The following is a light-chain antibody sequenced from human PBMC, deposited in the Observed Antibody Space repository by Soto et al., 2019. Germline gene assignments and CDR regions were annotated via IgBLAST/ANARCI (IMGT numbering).Light chain of an antibody. CDR2: GAS. CDR3: QQYGSSAT. J-gene: IGKJ1*01. V-gene: IGKV3-20*01. Sequence: EIVMTRSPATLSVSPGERATLSCRASQSVSNNYLAWYQQKPGQAPRLLIYGASNRATGIPDRFSGSGSGTDFTLTISRLEPEDFAVYYCQQYGSSATFGQGTKVDIK. CDR1: QSVSNNY.